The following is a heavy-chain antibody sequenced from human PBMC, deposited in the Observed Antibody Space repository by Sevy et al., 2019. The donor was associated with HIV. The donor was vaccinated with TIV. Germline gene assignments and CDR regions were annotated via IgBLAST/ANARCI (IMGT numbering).Heavy chain of an antibody. CDR2: IEGSGART. D-gene: IGHD3-3*01. Sequence: GGALRLSCAASGSTFSSYAMTWVRQAAGKGLEWVSSIEGSGARTYYSDSVKGRYTISRDNFKNTLFLQMSSLRAEDTAVYYCAKDWRRTAVGWFDPWGQGTLVTVSS. J-gene: IGHJ5*02. V-gene: IGHV3-23*01. CDR3: AKDWRRTAVGWFDP. CDR1: GSTFSSYA.